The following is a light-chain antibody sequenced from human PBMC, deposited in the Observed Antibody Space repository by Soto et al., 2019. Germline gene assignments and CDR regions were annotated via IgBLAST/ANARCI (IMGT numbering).Light chain of an antibody. V-gene: IGKV1-5*01. Sequence: IQLTQSPSSLSASVGDSVTINCRASQSISSWLAWYQQKPGKAPKLLIYDASSLESGVPSRFSGSGSGTEFTLTISSLQPDDFATYYCQQYNSYSPWTFGQGTKVDIK. CDR3: QQYNSYSPWT. J-gene: IGKJ1*01. CDR2: DAS. CDR1: QSISSW.